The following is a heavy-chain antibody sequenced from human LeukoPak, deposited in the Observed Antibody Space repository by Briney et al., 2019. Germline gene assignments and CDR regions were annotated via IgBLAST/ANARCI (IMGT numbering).Heavy chain of an antibody. Sequence: GGSLRLSCAASGFTVSSNYMSWVRQAPGKGLERVSVIYSGGSTYYADSVKGRFTISRDNSKNTLYLQMNSLRAEDTAVYYCARDQLGDWYFDLWGRGTLVTVSS. D-gene: IGHD1-1*01. V-gene: IGHV3-53*01. CDR1: GFTVSSNY. CDR3: ARDQLGDWYFDL. CDR2: IYSGGST. J-gene: IGHJ2*01.